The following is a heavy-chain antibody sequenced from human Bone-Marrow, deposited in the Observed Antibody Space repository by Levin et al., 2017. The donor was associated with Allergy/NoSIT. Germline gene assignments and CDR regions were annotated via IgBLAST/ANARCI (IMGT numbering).Heavy chain of an antibody. Sequence: GESLKISCAASGILFSSYDMNWVRQAPGKGLEWVSSISAGGNYIYYADSVKGRFTISRDKAKNSLFLQMNSLRAEETAVYYCASWAMYHYDRSAFDYFYYAMDVWGQGTTVTVSS. CDR3: ASWAMYHYDRSAFDYFYYAMDV. CDR1: GILFSSYD. V-gene: IGHV3-21*01. CDR2: ISAGGNYI. D-gene: IGHD3-22*01. J-gene: IGHJ6*02.